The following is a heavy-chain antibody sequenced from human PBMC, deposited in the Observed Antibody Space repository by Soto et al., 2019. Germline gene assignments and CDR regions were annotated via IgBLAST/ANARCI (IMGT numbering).Heavy chain of an antibody. J-gene: IGHJ5*01. Sequence: ETLSLTCSVSGYSISIGYNWCWIRQPPGKGLEWIVSIYHSGSNYYNPSLKSRVTISVDTSKNQFSPKLSSVTDADTAVYYCARNRAYDSSGYQYYWFDSWGQGTLVTVYS. D-gene: IGHD3-22*01. CDR1: GYSISIGYN. CDR2: IYHSGSN. CDR3: ARNRAYDSSGYQYYWFDS. V-gene: IGHV4-38-2*01.